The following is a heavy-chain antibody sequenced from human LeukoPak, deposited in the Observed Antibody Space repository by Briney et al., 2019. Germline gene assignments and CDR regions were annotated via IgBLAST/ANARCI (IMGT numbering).Heavy chain of an antibody. J-gene: IGHJ4*02. Sequence: ASVKVSCKASGGTFSSYAISWVRQAPGQGLEWMGRIIPIFGTANYAQKFQGRVTITTDESTSTAYMELSSLRSEDTVVYYSTSGSGWGFGYWGQGTLVTVSS. CDR2: IIPIFGTA. D-gene: IGHD6-19*01. V-gene: IGHV1-69*05. CDR1: GGTFSSYA. CDR3: TSGSGWGFGY.